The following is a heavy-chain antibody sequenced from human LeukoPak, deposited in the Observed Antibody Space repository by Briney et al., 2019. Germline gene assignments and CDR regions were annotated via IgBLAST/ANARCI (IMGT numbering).Heavy chain of an antibody. CDR3: AREDSGSYQNWFDP. CDR2: MYHSGRT. D-gene: IGHD1-26*01. CDR1: GGSISRGGYS. Sequence: SETLSLTCAVSGGSISRGGYSWSWIRQPPGKGLEWFGYMYHSGRTYYNPSLESRVHISVDRSKHQFSLKLSSVTAADTAVYYCAREDSGSYQNWFDPWGQGTLVTVSS. V-gene: IGHV4-30-2*01. J-gene: IGHJ5*02.